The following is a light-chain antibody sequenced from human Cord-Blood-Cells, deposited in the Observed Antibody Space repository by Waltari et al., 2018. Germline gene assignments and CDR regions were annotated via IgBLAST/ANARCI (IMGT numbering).Light chain of an antibody. Sequence: DSQMTEFLLSLSASVVDRVTITCRSSQSISSYLNWYQQKPGKAPKRLVYAASSLQGRLPSWFSHSESVTDFTLTINNLQPEYFATYFCQQGYSTPRSTVGPRTKVGSK. J-gene: IGKJ3*01. V-gene: IGKV1-39*01. CDR2: AAS. CDR1: QSISSY. CDR3: QQGYSTPRST.